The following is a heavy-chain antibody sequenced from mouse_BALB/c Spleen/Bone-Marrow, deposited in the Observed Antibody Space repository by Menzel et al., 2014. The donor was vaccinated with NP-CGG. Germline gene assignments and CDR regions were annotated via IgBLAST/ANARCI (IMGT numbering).Heavy chain of an antibody. J-gene: IGHJ4*01. D-gene: IGHD2-2*01. CDR1: GFSLTSYG. CDR3: ARDRGFGYDRAMDY. Sequence: VNVVESGPGLVAPSQSLSITCTVSGFSLTSYGVHWVRQPPGKGLEWLGVICAGGSTNYNSALMSRLSISKDNSKSQVXXXXXXXQTDDAAMYFCARDRGFGYDRAMDYWGQGTSATVSS. CDR2: ICAGGST. V-gene: IGHV2-9*02.